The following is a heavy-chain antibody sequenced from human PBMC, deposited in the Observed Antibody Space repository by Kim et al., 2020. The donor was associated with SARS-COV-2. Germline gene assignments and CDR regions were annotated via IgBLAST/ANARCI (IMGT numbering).Heavy chain of an antibody. V-gene: IGHV3-33*01. CDR1: GFTFSSYG. CDR2: IWYDGSNK. D-gene: IGHD5-18*01. Sequence: GGSLRLSCAASGFTFSSYGMHWVRQAPGKGLEWVAVIWYDGSNKYYADSVKGRFTISRDNSKNTLYLQMNSLRAEDTAVYYCARDSRESRGYSYGYPYFDYWGQGTLVTVSS. CDR3: ARDSRESRGYSYGYPYFDY. J-gene: IGHJ4*02.